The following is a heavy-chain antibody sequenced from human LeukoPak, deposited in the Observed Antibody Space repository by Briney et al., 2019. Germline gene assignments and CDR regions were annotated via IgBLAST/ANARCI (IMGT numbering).Heavy chain of an antibody. D-gene: IGHD4-11*01. CDR3: ARDVHSDYDYYAMDV. J-gene: IGHJ6*02. CDR2: ISTTSTYI. V-gene: IGHV3-21*01. Sequence: PGGSLRLSCAASGFTFSSYSVNWVRQAPGKGLEWVSSISTTSTYIYYADSVKGRFTISRDNAKSSLYLQMNSLRAEDTAVYYCARDVHSDYDYYAMDVWGQGTTVTASS. CDR1: GFTFSSYS.